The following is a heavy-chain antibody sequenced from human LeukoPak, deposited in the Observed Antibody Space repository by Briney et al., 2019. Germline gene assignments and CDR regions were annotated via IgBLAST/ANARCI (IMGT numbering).Heavy chain of an antibody. Sequence: PSETLSLTCTVSGGSISSYYWSWIRQPPGKGLEWIGYIYYSGSTNYNPSLKSRVTISVDTSKNQFSLKLSSVTAADTAVYYCARYGWDDYGDYLLSPSYYFDYWGQGTLVTVSS. CDR2: IYYSGST. V-gene: IGHV4-59*08. D-gene: IGHD4-17*01. J-gene: IGHJ4*02. CDR1: GGSISSYY. CDR3: ARYGWDDYGDYLLSPSYYFDY.